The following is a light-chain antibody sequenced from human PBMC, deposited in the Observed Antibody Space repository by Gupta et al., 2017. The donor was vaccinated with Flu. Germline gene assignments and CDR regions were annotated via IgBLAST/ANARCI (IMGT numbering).Light chain of an antibody. CDR1: KLGDKF. CDR3: QAWGSSTAV. J-gene: IGLJ2*01. Sequence: SYELTQPPSVSVSPGQTASISCSGDKLGDKFASWYQQKPGQSPVLVIYQDTQRPSGIPERFSGSNSGYTATLTISGTQAMDEADYYCQAWGSSTAVFGGGTKLSVL. V-gene: IGLV3-1*01. CDR2: QDT.